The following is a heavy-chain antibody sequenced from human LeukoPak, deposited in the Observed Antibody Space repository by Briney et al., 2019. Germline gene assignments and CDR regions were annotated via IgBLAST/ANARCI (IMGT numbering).Heavy chain of an antibody. CDR1: GGSISPYY. CDR3: ARHHPRGDGGLPFDY. CDR2: IYYSGRT. D-gene: IGHD2-21*01. Sequence: SETLSLTCTVSGGSISPYYWTWIRQSPGKALEWIGYIYYSGRTSYNPSLKSRVTMSLDTSKNQFSLKLMSVTAADTAVYYCARHHPRGDGGLPFDYWGQGTLVTVSS. V-gene: IGHV4-59*01. J-gene: IGHJ4*02.